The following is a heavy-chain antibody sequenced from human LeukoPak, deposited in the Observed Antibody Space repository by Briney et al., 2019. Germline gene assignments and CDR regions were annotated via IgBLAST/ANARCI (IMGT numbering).Heavy chain of an antibody. CDR2: INQDGSEK. V-gene: IGHV3-7*01. CDR1: GFTFCSNW. CDR3: ARGDRGPPP. J-gene: IGHJ5*02. Sequence: GGSLSLSCAASGFTFCSNWMSWVRQAPGKRLEWVAHINQDGSEKYYVDSAKGRFTISRDSAKNSLYLQMNSLRVEDTAVYYCARGDRGPPPWGQGTLVTVSS. D-gene: IGHD3-10*01.